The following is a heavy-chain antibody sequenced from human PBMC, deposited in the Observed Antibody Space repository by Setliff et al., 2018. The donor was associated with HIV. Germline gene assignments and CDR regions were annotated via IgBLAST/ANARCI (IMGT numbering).Heavy chain of an antibody. CDR3: ARGGRSTVTQWAWFDP. V-gene: IGHV4-34*01. D-gene: IGHD4-17*01. CDR1: GGSFSGYY. J-gene: IGHJ5*02. CDR2: INHSGST. Sequence: SETLSLTCAVYGGSFSGYYWSWIRQSPGKGLEWIGEINHSGSTKYNPSLKSRVTISVDTSKNQISLKLTSVTAADTAVYYCARGGRSTVTQWAWFDPWGQGTLVTVSS.